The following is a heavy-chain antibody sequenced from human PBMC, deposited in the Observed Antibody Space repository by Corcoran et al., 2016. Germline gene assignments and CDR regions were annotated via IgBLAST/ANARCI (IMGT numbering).Heavy chain of an antibody. D-gene: IGHD3-22*01. J-gene: IGHJ4*02. CDR1: KYSFTNYW. CDR2: IDPSDSYT. Sequence: EVQLVQSGAEVKKPGESLRISCKGSKYSFTNYWFSWVRQMPGKGLEWMGRIDPSDSYTNYSPSFQGHVTISADKSISTAYLQWSSLKTSDTAMYYCAKHRVRGYDSSGYGFDYWGQGTLVTVSS. V-gene: IGHV5-10-1*03. CDR3: AKHRVRGYDSSGYGFDY.